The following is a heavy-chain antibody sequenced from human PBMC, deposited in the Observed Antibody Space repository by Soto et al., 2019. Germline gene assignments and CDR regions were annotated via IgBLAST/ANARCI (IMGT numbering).Heavy chain of an antibody. D-gene: IGHD2-15*01. CDR3: ARDSIVVVVAATPAFDI. CDR2: ISSSSSTI. Sequence: RGSLRLSCAASGFTFSSYSMNWVRQAPGKGLEWVSYISSSSSTIYYADSVKGRFTISRDNAKNSLYLQMNSLRDEDTAVYYCARDSIVVVVAATPAFDIWGQGTMVTVSS. CDR1: GFTFSSYS. J-gene: IGHJ3*02. V-gene: IGHV3-48*02.